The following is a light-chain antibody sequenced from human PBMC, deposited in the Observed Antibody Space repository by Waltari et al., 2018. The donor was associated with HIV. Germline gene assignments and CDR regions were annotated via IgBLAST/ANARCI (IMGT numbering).Light chain of an antibody. Sequence: SYELTQPTAVFVSPGQTASITCSGQKLKNKDVSWYQQKPGQSPMLVIYQHTRRPSGIPERFSGSSSGNTATLTIRATQAVDEGDYYCQAWDSSSVVFGGGTRVTVL. CDR1: KLKNKD. CDR3: QAWDSSSVV. CDR2: QHT. J-gene: IGLJ3*02. V-gene: IGLV3-1*01.